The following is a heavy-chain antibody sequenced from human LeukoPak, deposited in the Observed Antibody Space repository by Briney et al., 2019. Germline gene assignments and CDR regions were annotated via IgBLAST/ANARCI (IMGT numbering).Heavy chain of an antibody. V-gene: IGHV3-23*01. Sequence: PGGSLRLSCAASGFTFSSYGMSWVRQAPGKGLEGVSAISGSGGSTYYADSVKGRFTISRDNSKNTLYLQMNSLRAEDTAVYYCARDWLGYCSGGSCPGAFDIWGQGTMVTVSS. J-gene: IGHJ3*02. D-gene: IGHD2-15*01. CDR1: GFTFSSYG. CDR3: ARDWLGYCSGGSCPGAFDI. CDR2: ISGSGGST.